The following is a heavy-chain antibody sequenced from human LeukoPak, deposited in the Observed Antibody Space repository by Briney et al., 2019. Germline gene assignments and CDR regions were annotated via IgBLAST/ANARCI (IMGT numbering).Heavy chain of an antibody. CDR1: GFTFSSYA. J-gene: IGHJ3*02. V-gene: IGHV3-30-3*01. CDR2: ISYDGSNK. CDR3: ARGGYCSSTSCYTEDAFDI. Sequence: GGSLRLSCAASGFTFSSYAMHWVRQAPGKGLEWVAVISYDGSNKYYADSVKGRLTISRDNSKNTLYLQMNSLRAEDTAVYYCARGGYCSSTSCYTEDAFDIWGQGTMVTVSS. D-gene: IGHD2-2*02.